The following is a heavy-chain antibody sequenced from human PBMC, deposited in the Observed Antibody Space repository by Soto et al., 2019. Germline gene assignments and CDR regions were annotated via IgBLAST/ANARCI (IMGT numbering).Heavy chain of an antibody. CDR2: IYPGDSDT. V-gene: IGHV5-51*01. CDR1: GYSFTSYW. D-gene: IGHD2-21*02. J-gene: IGHJ6*02. CDR3: ARLTYCGGDCYSDYYYGMDV. Sequence: PGESLKISCKGSGYSFTSYWIGRVRQMPGKGLEWMGIIYPGDSDTRYSPSFQGQVTISADKSISTAYLQWSSLKASDTAMYYCARLTYCGGDCYSDYYYGMDVWGQGTTVTVSS.